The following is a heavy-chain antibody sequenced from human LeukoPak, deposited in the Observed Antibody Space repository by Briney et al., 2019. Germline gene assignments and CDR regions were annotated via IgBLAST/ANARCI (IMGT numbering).Heavy chain of an antibody. CDR2: ISAYNGNT. Sequence: GESLKISCKGSGYSFTSYWIGWVRQAPGQGLEWMGWISAYNGNTNYAQKLQGRVTMTTDTSTSTAYMELRSLRSDDTAVYYCARVYQYSSPRHFDYWGQGTLVTVSS. CDR3: ARVYQYSSPRHFDY. D-gene: IGHD6-6*01. J-gene: IGHJ4*02. V-gene: IGHV1-18*04. CDR1: GYSFTSYW.